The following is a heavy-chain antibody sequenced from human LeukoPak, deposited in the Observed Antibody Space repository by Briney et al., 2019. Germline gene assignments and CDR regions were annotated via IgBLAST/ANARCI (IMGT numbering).Heavy chain of an antibody. D-gene: IGHD6-25*01. Sequence: GGSLRLSCAASGFTFTDYSMTWVRQAPGKGLEWVSSISTVSTYKFYSDSVKGGFTISRDNAKNILYLQMSSLSAEDTAVYYCARDGSGFYLYYYMDVWGRGTPVTVSS. CDR3: ARDGSGFYLYYYMDV. CDR1: GFTFTDYS. V-gene: IGHV3-21*01. CDR2: ISTVSTYK. J-gene: IGHJ6*03.